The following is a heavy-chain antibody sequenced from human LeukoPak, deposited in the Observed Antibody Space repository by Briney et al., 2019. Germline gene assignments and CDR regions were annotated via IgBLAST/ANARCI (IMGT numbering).Heavy chain of an antibody. CDR2: IYYSGST. J-gene: IGHJ5*02. D-gene: IGHD6-13*01. CDR3: ARASSSWYFTLLDP. V-gene: IGHV4-61*01. Sequence: SETLSLTCTFSGDSISSGSYYWSWIRQPPGKGLEWIGYIYYSGSTNYNPSLKSRVTISVDTSKNQFSLKLSSVTAADTAVYYCARASSSWYFTLLDPWGQGTLVTVSS. CDR1: GDSISSGSYY.